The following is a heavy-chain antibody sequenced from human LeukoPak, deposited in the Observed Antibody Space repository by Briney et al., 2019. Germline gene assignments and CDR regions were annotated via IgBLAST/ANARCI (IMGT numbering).Heavy chain of an antibody. J-gene: IGHJ6*02. V-gene: IGHV3-23*01. D-gene: IGHD3/OR15-3a*01. CDR2: ISASGGST. Sequence: PGGSLRLSCAASGFTFSSYSMNWVRQAPGKGLEWVSTISASGGSTYYADSVKGRFTFYRDNSKNTLYTQMTGLRAEATAVYYCAGGTGLPPANYFYYGMDVWGQGTTVTVSS. CDR1: GFTFSSYS. CDR3: AGGTGLPPANYFYYGMDV.